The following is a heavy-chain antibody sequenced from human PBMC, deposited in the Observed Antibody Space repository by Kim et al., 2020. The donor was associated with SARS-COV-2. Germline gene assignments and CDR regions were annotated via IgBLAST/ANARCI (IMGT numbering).Heavy chain of an antibody. J-gene: IGHJ5*02. Sequence: SETLSLTCAVYGGSFSGYYWSWIRQPPGKGLEWIGEINHSGSTNYNPSLKSRVTISVDTSKNQFSLKLSSVTAADTAVYYCARGRKGATKFRWFDPWGQGTLVTVSS. CDR1: GGSFSGYY. V-gene: IGHV4-34*01. CDR2: INHSGST. D-gene: IGHD1-26*01. CDR3: ARGRKGATKFRWFDP.